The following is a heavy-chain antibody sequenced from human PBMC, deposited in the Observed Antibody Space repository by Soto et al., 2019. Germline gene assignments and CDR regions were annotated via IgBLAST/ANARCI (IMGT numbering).Heavy chain of an antibody. CDR1: GFTFGDYA. CDR3: TSADYSNFDFDY. D-gene: IGHD4-4*01. J-gene: IGHJ4*02. Sequence: GSLLVSCTSSGFTFGDYAMSWFRQAPGKGLEWVGFIRSKAYGGTTEYAASVKGRFTISRDDSKSIAYLQMNSLKTEDTAVYYCTSADYSNFDFDYWGQGTLVTVSS. CDR2: IRSKAYGGTT. V-gene: IGHV3-49*03.